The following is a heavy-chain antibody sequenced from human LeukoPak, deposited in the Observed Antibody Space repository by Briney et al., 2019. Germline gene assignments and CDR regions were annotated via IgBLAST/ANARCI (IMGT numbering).Heavy chain of an antibody. CDR2: ISAYNGNT. V-gene: IGHV1-18*01. CDR1: GGTFTSYG. Sequence: ASVKVSCKASGGTFTSYGISWVRQAPGQGLEWMGWISAYNGNTNYAQKLQGRVTMTTDTSTSTAYMELRSLRSDDTAVYYCARTSQRGVYSTPRNFDPWGQGTLVTVSS. J-gene: IGHJ5*02. D-gene: IGHD6-13*01. CDR3: ARTSQRGVYSTPRNFDP.